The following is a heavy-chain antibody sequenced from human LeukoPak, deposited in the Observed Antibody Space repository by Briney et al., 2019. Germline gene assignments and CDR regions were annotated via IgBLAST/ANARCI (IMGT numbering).Heavy chain of an antibody. CDR1: GFTFSSYE. Sequence: PGGSLRLSCAASGFTFSSYEMNWVRQAPGKGLEWVSSISTSSSYIYYADSVKGRFTISRDNSKNTLYLQMNSLRAEDTAAYYCAKDQQLVLDYWGQGTLVTVSS. J-gene: IGHJ4*02. V-gene: IGHV3-21*01. CDR3: AKDQQLVLDY. D-gene: IGHD6-13*01. CDR2: ISTSSSYI.